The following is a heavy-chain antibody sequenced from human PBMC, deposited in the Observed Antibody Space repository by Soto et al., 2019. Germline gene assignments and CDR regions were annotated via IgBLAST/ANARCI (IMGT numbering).Heavy chain of an antibody. CDR1: GFTFSSYA. Sequence: GGSLRLSCAASGFTFSSYAMSWVRQAPGKGLEWVSAISGSGGSTYYADSVKGRFTISRDNSKNTLYLQMNSLRAEDTAVYYCAKDHGIAVAGTPTISDYWGQGTLVTVSS. V-gene: IGHV3-23*01. CDR2: ISGSGGST. J-gene: IGHJ4*02. CDR3: AKDHGIAVAGTPTISDY. D-gene: IGHD6-19*01.